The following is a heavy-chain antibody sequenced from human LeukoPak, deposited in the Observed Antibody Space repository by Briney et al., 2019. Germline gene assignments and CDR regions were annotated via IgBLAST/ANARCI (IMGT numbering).Heavy chain of an antibody. CDR2: ISWDGSNT. CDR1: GFTFDDYT. Sequence: PGGSLRLSCAASGFTFDDYTMHWVRQGPGKGLEWVSLISWDGSNTYYADSVKGRFTIFRDNSKYSLYLQMNSLRTEDSALYYCAKGTGKSTLNWFDPWGQGTPVTVSS. D-gene: IGHD1-14*01. J-gene: IGHJ5*02. CDR3: AKGTGKSTLNWFDP. V-gene: IGHV3-43*01.